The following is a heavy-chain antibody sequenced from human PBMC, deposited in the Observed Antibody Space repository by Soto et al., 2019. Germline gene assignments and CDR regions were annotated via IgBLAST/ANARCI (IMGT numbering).Heavy chain of an antibody. V-gene: IGHV4-59*01. CDR3: ARLLSATVTRLHAFDI. J-gene: IGHJ3*02. CDR1: GGSISSYY. Sequence: SETLSLTCTVSGGSISSYYWSWIRQPPGKGLEWIGYIYYSGSTNYNPSLKSRVTISVDTSKNQFSLKLSSVTAADTAVYYCARLLSATVTRLHAFDIWGQGTMVTVSS. CDR2: IYYSGST. D-gene: IGHD4-17*01.